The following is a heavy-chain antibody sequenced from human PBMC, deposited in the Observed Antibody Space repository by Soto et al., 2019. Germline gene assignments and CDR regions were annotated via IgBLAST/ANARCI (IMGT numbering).Heavy chain of an antibody. D-gene: IGHD5-12*01. Sequence: QVQLVQSGAEVKKPGASVKVSCKASGYTFTSYYMHWVRQAPGQGLEWMGVINPSGGSTDYAQKFQGRVTMTRDTSTSTVYMDLSSLRSEDTAVFYCATEGNGYNLGPSVDFDYWGQGTLVTVSS. V-gene: IGHV1-46*01. CDR2: INPSGGST. J-gene: IGHJ4*02. CDR3: ATEGNGYNLGPSVDFDY. CDR1: GYTFTSYY.